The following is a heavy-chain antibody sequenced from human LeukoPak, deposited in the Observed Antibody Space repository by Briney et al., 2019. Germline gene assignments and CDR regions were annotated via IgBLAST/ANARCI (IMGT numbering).Heavy chain of an antibody. CDR1: GGSISSYY. J-gene: IGHJ4*02. CDR3: ARRLTYSSTPSLGY. CDR2: ISYSGST. D-gene: IGHD6-13*01. V-gene: IGHV4-59*12. Sequence: SETLSLTCTVSGGSISSYYWTWIRQPPGKGLEWIGYISYSGSTNYNPSVKSRVTISVDTSKNQFSLKLSSVTAADTAVCYCARRLTYSSTPSLGYWGQGTLVTVSS.